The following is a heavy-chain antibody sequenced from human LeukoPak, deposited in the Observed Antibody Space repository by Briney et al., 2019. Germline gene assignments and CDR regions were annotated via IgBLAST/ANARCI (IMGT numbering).Heavy chain of an antibody. Sequence: GASVKVSCKASGYTFTSYYMHWVRQAPGQGLEWMGIINPSGGSTSYAQKFQGRVTMTRDTSKSTVYMELSSLRSEDTAVYYCARDRGKAVAGRSWQIGYWGQGTLVTVSS. J-gene: IGHJ4*02. CDR2: INPSGGST. CDR3: ARDRGKAVAGRSWQIGY. D-gene: IGHD6-19*01. CDR1: GYTFTSYY. V-gene: IGHV1-46*01.